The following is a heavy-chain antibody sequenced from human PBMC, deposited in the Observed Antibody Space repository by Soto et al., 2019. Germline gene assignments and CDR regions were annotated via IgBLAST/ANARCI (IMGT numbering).Heavy chain of an antibody. Sequence: SETLSLTCAVYGGSFSGYYRSWIRQPPGKGLEWIGEINHSGDTNYNPSLKSRVTISVDTSKNQFSLKVTSVTAADTAVYYCARVGPWVPYYYDSSPYTFENWFDPWGQGTLVTVSS. J-gene: IGHJ5*02. CDR1: GGSFSGYY. CDR3: ARVGPWVPYYYDSSPYTFENWFDP. V-gene: IGHV4-34*01. D-gene: IGHD3-22*01. CDR2: INHSGDT.